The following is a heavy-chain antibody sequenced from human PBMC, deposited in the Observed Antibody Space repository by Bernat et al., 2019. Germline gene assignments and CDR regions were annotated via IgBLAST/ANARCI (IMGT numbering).Heavy chain of an antibody. V-gene: IGHV3-30-3*01. CDR3: AREIRTGIVVVAATGFDY. Sequence: QVQLVESGGGVVQPGRSLRLSCAASGFTFSSYAMHWVRQAPGKGLEWVAVISYDGSNKYYADSVKGRFTISRDNSKNTLYLQMNSLRAEDTAVYYCAREIRTGIVVVAATGFDYWGQGTLVTVSS. CDR2: ISYDGSNK. CDR1: GFTFSSYA. J-gene: IGHJ4*02. D-gene: IGHD2-15*01.